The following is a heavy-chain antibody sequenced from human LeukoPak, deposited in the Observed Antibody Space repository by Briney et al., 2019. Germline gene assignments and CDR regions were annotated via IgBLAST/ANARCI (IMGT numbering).Heavy chain of an antibody. D-gene: IGHD2-21*01. V-gene: IGHV3-53*01. CDR3: AREVISIPSYFDS. J-gene: IGHJ4*02. CDR2: FYRGDTT. CDR1: GFSVSSSY. Sequence: GGSLRLSCAASGFSVSSSYMYWVRQAPGKGLEWVSFFYRGDTTYYAESVRGRFTISRDNSKNTLYLLMNGLIPEDTAVYYCAREVISIPSYFDSWGQGTLVTVSS.